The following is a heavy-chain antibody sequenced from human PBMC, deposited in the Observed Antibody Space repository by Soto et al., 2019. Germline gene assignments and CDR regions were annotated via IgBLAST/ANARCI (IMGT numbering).Heavy chain of an antibody. CDR1: GDSIRPYY. CDR3: ARAVGDPLYYLDY. CDR2: TDYSGNT. J-gene: IGHJ4*02. V-gene: IGHV4-59*08. D-gene: IGHD6-19*01. Sequence: SETLSLTCTVSGDSIRPYYWTWIRQPPGKGLEWIGYTDYSGNTNYNPSLKSRVTISGDTSKNQFSLRLSSETAADTAVYYCARAVGDPLYYLDYWGQGTLVTVSS.